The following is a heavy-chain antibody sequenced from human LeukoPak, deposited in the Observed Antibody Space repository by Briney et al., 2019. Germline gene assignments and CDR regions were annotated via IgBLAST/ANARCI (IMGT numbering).Heavy chain of an antibody. J-gene: IGHJ4*02. D-gene: IGHD4-17*01. Sequence: GSLRLSCAASGFTFRNYAMNWVRQAPGKGLEWIGEINHNGSTNYNPSLKSRVTISVDTSKNQFSLKLSSMTAADTAVYYCARGRTVFDYWGQGTLVTVSS. CDR3: ARGRTVFDY. CDR2: INHNGST. CDR1: GFTFRNYA. V-gene: IGHV4-34*01.